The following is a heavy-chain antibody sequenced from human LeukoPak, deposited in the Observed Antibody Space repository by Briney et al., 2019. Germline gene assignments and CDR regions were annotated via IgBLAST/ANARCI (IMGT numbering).Heavy chain of an antibody. D-gene: IGHD6-13*01. CDR2: INPNSGGT. CDR1: GGTFSSYA. Sequence: ASVKVSCKASGGTFSSYAISWVRQAPGQGLEWMGWINPNSGGTNYAQKFQGRVTMTRDTSISTAYMELSRLRSDDTAVYYCARDGGIAAAGTYYYYYMDVWGKGTTVTISS. CDR3: ARDGGIAAAGTYYYYYMDV. J-gene: IGHJ6*03. V-gene: IGHV1-2*02.